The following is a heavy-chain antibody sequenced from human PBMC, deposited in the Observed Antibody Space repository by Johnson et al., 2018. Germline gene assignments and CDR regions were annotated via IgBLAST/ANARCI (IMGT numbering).Heavy chain of an antibody. J-gene: IGHJ6*02. Sequence: VQLVESGAEVKKPGSSVKVSCKASGGTFSNYAISWVRQAPGQGLEWMGGITPMSGSPNYAQKFQGRVTISADESTSTAYMELSSRRADDTAVYYWARGRDDSNGNSFYFYYYGLDVWGQGTTVTVSS. CDR1: GGTFSNYA. CDR2: ITPMSGSP. CDR3: ARGRDDSNGNSFYFYYYGLDV. V-gene: IGHV1-69*01. D-gene: IGHD3-22*01.